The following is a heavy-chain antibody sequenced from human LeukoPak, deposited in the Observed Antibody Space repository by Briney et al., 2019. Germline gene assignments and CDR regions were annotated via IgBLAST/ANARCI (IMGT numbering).Heavy chain of an antibody. CDR1: GFTFSSYA. CDR3: ARDVIVIPAAIYFDC. J-gene: IGHJ4*02. Sequence: GGSLRLSCAASGFTFSSYAMSWVRQAPGKGLEWVANIKQDGSEKYYVDSVKGRFTISRDNAKNSLYLQMNSLRAEDAAVYYCARDVIVIPAAIYFDCWGQGTLVTVSS. CDR2: IKQDGSEK. D-gene: IGHD2-2*02. V-gene: IGHV3-7*01.